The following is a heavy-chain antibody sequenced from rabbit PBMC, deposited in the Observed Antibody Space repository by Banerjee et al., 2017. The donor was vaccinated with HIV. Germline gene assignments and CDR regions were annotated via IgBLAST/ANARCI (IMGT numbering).Heavy chain of an antibody. CDR3: ANGGSGATHFNL. J-gene: IGHJ4*01. V-gene: IGHV1S7*01. Sequence: QLKESGGGLVQPGGSLTLSCKASRFDFSSYYMSWVRQAPGKGLEWIGYIDPVFGSTDYASWVNGRFTVSLDNAQNTVFLQMTSLTAADTATYFCANGGSGATHFNLWGPGTLVTVS. D-gene: IGHD4-2*01. CDR1: RFDFSSYY. CDR2: IDPVFGST.